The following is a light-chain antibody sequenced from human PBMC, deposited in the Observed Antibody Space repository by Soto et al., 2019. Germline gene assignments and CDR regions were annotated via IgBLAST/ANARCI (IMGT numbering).Light chain of an antibody. CDR1: GSDVGGYNY. CDR2: GVT. V-gene: IGLV2-14*01. J-gene: IGLJ1*01. Sequence: QSALTQPASVSGSPRQSITISCTGTGSDVGGYNYVSWYQQHPGKAPKLMIYGVTKRPSGVSNRFSGSKSGNTASLTISGLQAEDEADYYCSSYTSSSTLVFGSGTKVTVL. CDR3: SSYTSSSTLV.